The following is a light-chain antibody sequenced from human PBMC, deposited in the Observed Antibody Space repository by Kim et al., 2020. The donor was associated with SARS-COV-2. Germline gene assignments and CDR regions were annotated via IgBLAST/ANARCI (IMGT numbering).Light chain of an antibody. CDR1: QSVTSSY. CDR2: GAS. CDR3: QQYGSSPLIT. V-gene: IGKV3-20*01. Sequence: PGERATRSCRASQSVTSSYLSWYRQKPGQAPKLLIYGASSRATGIPDRFSGSGSGTDFTLTISRLEPEDFAVYYCQQYGSSPLITFGQGTRLEIK. J-gene: IGKJ5*01.